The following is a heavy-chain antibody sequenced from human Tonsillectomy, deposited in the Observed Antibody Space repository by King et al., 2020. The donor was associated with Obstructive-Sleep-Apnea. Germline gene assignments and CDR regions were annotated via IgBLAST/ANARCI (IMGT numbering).Heavy chain of an antibody. Sequence: VQLVESGGGLVQPGGSLRLSCAASGFTFSSYSMNWVRQAPGKGLEWVSYISSSSSTIYYADSVKGRFTISRDNAKNSLYLQMNSLRAEDTAVYYCARVFRVLEGYFDLWGRGTLVTVSS. CDR2: ISSSSSTI. V-gene: IGHV3-48*04. D-gene: IGHD3-3*01. J-gene: IGHJ2*01. CDR1: GFTFSSYS. CDR3: ARVFRVLEGYFDL.